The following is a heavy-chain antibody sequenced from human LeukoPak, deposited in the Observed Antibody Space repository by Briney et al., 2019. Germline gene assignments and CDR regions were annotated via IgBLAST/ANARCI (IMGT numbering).Heavy chain of an antibody. Sequence: GESLKISCETSGFYFMTYWIGWVRQMPGKGLEWMGIIYPHDSDTRYSPSFQGQVTFSVDKSITTAYLQWSSLKASDTAFYYCARQIQLTSNVDYWGQGTLVTVSS. V-gene: IGHV5-51*01. D-gene: IGHD5-18*01. CDR2: IYPHDSDT. CDR3: ARQIQLTSNVDY. CDR1: GFYFMTYW. J-gene: IGHJ4*02.